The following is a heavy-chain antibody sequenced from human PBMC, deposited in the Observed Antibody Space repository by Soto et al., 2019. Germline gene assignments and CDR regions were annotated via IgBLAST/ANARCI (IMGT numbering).Heavy chain of an antibody. Sequence: GASVKVSCKASGGTFSSYAISWVRQAPGQGLEWMGGIIPIFGTANYAQKFQGRVTITADESTSTAYMELSSLRSEDTAVYYCASGSHMITFRGFIGLAFDIWGQGTMVTVSS. D-gene: IGHD3-16*02. V-gene: IGHV1-69*13. CDR2: IIPIFGTA. CDR1: GGTFSSYA. CDR3: ASGSHMITFRGFIGLAFDI. J-gene: IGHJ3*02.